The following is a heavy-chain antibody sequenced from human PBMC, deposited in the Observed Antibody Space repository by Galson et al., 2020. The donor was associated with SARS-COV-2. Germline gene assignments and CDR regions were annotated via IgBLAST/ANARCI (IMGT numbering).Heavy chain of an antibody. CDR3: AAFVGNKPAY. V-gene: IGHV1-58*01. CDR1: GFRFTASA. J-gene: IGHJ4*02. Sequence: SVKVSCKTSGFRFTASAVQWVRQARGQRLEWIGWIVVGSGKPNYAQKFQERVTITRDMSTTTAYMELSSLRSEDTAVYYCAAFVGNKPAYWGQGTLVSVSS. D-gene: IGHD1-26*01. CDR2: IVVGSGKP.